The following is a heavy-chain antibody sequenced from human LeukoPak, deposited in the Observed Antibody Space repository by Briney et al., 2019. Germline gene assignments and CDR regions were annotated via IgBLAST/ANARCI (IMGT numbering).Heavy chain of an antibody. CDR2: IYYSGST. D-gene: IGHD3-10*01. Sequence: SETLSLTCTVSGGSISSYYWSWIRQPPGKGLEWIGYIYYSGSTNYNPSLKSRVTISVDTSKNQFSLKLSSVTAADTAVYYCARHSMVRGVIMAFDYWGQGTLVTVSS. V-gene: IGHV4-59*01. CDR3: ARHSMVRGVIMAFDY. J-gene: IGHJ4*02. CDR1: GGSISSYY.